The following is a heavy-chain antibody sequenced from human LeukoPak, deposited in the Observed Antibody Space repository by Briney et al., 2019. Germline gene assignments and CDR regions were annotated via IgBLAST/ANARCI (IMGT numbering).Heavy chain of an antibody. D-gene: IGHD3-22*01. CDR3: IATYYYDSSGYALDY. CDR1: GFTFSNAW. CDR2: IKSKTEGGTT. J-gene: IGHJ4*02. V-gene: IGHV3-15*01. Sequence: GGSLRLSCAASGFTFSNAWMSRVRQAPGKGLEWVGRIKSKTEGGTTDYAAPVKGRFTISRDDSKNTLYLQMNSLKTEDTAVYYCIATYYYDSSGYALDYWGQGTLVTVSS.